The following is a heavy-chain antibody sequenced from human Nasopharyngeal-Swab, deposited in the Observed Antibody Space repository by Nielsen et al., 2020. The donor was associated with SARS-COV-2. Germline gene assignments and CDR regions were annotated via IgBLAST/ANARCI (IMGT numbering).Heavy chain of an antibody. CDR3: AKGTRPAVSATGNY. Sequence: GGSLRLSCAASGFTFSNYAMTWVRQAPGKGLEWVSAISGSGESTYYADSVKGRFTLSRDNSKNTLYLQMNSLRVEDTAVYYCAKGTRPAVSATGNYWGQGTLVTVSS. D-gene: IGHD6-19*01. J-gene: IGHJ4*02. CDR1: GFTFSNYA. V-gene: IGHV3-23*01. CDR2: ISGSGEST.